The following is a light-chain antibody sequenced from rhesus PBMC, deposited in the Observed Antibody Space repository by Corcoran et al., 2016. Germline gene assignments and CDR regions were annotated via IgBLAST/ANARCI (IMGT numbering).Light chain of an antibody. CDR2: DAS. CDR3: QQRNSYPYS. J-gene: IGKJ2*01. V-gene: IGKV1-38*01. Sequence: DIQLTQSPSSLSASVGDRVTITCRASQGISSYLAWYQQKSGKAPKLLINDASNLQSGVPSRFSGSGSGTEFTLTIRSLQPEDVATYYCQQRNSYPYSFGQGTKVEIK. CDR1: QGISSY.